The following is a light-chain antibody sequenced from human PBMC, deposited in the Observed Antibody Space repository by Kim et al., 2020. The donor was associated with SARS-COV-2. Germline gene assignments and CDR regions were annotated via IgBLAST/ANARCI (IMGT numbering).Light chain of an antibody. J-gene: IGLJ3*02. V-gene: IGLV1-40*01. CDR2: GNT. Sequence: QSALTQPPSVSGAPGQRVTISCTGGSSNIGADYDVHWYQHLPGKAPKLIIYGNTNRPSGVPDRFSGSKSGTSASLAVTGLQAEDEADYYCQSYDSSLFWVFGGGTKLTVL. CDR1: SSNIGADYD. CDR3: QSYDSSLFWV.